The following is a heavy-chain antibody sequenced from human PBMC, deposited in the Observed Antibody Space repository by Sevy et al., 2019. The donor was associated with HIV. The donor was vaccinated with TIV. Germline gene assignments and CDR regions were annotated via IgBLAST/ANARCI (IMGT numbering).Heavy chain of an antibody. Sequence: GGSLRLSCAASGLTFSSYAMNWVRQAPGKGLDWVSTIYGTAGVTYYADSVNGRFTISRDNSKNTLFLQMNSLRAEDTAVYFCARVRYNYGQHYFDYWGQGTLVTVSS. CDR2: IYGTAGVT. CDR1: GLTFSSYA. J-gene: IGHJ4*02. V-gene: IGHV3-23*01. CDR3: ARVRYNYGQHYFDY. D-gene: IGHD5-18*01.